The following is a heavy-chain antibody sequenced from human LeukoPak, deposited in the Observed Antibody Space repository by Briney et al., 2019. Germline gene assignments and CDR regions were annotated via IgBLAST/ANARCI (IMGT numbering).Heavy chain of an antibody. Sequence: PGGSLRLSCAASGFTFSSYAMSWVRQAPGKGLEWVSAISGSGGSTYYADSVKGRFTISRDNAKNSLYLQMNSLRAEDTAVYYCARDVWYYYDSSGYYGASWGQGTLVTVSS. D-gene: IGHD3-22*01. V-gene: IGHV3-23*01. CDR3: ARDVWYYYDSSGYYGAS. CDR2: ISGSGGST. CDR1: GFTFSSYA. J-gene: IGHJ4*02.